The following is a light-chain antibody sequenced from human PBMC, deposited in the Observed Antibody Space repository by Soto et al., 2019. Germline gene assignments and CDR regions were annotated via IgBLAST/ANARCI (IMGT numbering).Light chain of an antibody. J-gene: IGKJ2*01. Sequence: DIQMTQSPSALSASVGDRVTITCRASQSVRNWLAWYQQKPGKAPKLLIYDAFILQSGVPARFSGSGSGTEYTLTISSLQPEDFATYYGQQYEIFPYTFGQGTKL. CDR2: DAF. CDR1: QSVRNW. V-gene: IGKV1-5*01. CDR3: QQYEIFPYT.